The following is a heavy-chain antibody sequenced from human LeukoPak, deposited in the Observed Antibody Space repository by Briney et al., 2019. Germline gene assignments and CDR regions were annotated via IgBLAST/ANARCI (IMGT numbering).Heavy chain of an antibody. CDR2: INHSGST. V-gene: IGHV4-34*01. J-gene: IGHJ4*02. CDR3: ARLLSSSKRKDDY. D-gene: IGHD6-13*01. Sequence: SETLSLTCAVYGGSFSGYYWSWIRQPPGKGLEWIGEINHSGSTNYNPSLKSRVTISVDTSKNQFSLKLSSVTAADTAVYYCARLLSSSKRKDDYWGQGTLVTVSS. CDR1: GGSFSGYY.